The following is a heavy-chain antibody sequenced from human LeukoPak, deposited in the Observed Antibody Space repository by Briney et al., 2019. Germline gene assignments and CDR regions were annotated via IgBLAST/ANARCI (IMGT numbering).Heavy chain of an antibody. CDR3: ARGRGAAAGLVNYYYYMDV. J-gene: IGHJ6*03. D-gene: IGHD6-13*01. Sequence: GASVKVSCKASGGTFSSYAISWVRQAPGQGLEWMGGIIPIFGTANYAQKFQGRVTITTDESTSTAYMELGSLRSEDTAVYYCARGRGAAAGLVNYYYYMDVWGKGTTVTVSS. V-gene: IGHV1-69*05. CDR2: IIPIFGTA. CDR1: GGTFSSYA.